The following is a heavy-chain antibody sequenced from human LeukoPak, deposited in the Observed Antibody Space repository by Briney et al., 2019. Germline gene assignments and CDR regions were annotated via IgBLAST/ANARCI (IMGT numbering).Heavy chain of an antibody. CDR1: GFTVSSNH. CDR2: IYSGGST. Sequence: GGSLRLSCAASGFTVSSNHMSWVRQAPGKGLEWVSVIYSGGSTDYADSVKGRFTISRDNLKNTLYLQMNSLRAEDTAVYYCARGPAGYNWGQGTLVTSSS. D-gene: IGHD1-1*01. J-gene: IGHJ4*02. V-gene: IGHV3-53*01. CDR3: ARGPAGYN.